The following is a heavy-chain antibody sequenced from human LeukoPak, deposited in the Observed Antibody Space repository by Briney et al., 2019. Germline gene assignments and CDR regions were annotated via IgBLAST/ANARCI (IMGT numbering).Heavy chain of an antibody. J-gene: IGHJ4*02. V-gene: IGHV4-59*01. D-gene: IGHD5-18*01. Sequence: SETLSLTXTVSGGSISSYYWSWIRQPPGKGLEWIGYIYYSGSTNDNPSLKSRVTISVDTSKNQFSLKLSSVTAADTAVYYCARERGYSYIIDYWGQRTLVTVSS. CDR1: GGSISSYY. CDR2: IYYSGST. CDR3: ARERGYSYIIDY.